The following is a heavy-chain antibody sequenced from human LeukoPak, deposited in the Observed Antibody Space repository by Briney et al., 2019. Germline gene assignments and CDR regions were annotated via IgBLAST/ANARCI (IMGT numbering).Heavy chain of an antibody. J-gene: IGHJ4*02. CDR1: GFTFSRYW. CDR2: IKQDGSEK. CDR3: ARYPYGSGTYYYFEY. V-gene: IGHV3-7*03. Sequence: RPGGSLRLSCAASGFTFSRYWMSWVRQAPGKGLEWVANIKQDGSEKYYVDSVKGRFTISRYNGKKSLYLQMNSLRAEDTAVYYCARYPYGSGTYYYFEYWGQGTLVTVSS. D-gene: IGHD3-10*01.